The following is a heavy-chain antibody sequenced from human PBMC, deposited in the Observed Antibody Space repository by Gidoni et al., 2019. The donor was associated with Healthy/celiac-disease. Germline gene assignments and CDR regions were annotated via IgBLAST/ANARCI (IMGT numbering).Heavy chain of an antibody. D-gene: IGHD6-19*01. CDR3: AREWREEAGTILTYYYYVMAV. CDR2: IYHSGST. J-gene: IGHJ6*04. CDR1: GGSIRSSNW. V-gene: IGHV4-4*02. Sequence: QVQLQESGPGLVKPSGTLSLTCAVSGGSIRSSNWWSWVRQPPGKGLEWMGEIYHSGSTNYTPSLKSRVTLSVDSPKTQFSLSLGSGPAADPAVYYGAREWREEAGTILTYYYYVMAVWAKGTTVPVSS.